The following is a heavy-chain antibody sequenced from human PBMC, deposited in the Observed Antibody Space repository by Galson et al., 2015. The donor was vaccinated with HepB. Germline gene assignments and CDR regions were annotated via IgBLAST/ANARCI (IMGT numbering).Heavy chain of an antibody. CDR2: MNPNSGNT. Sequence: SVKVSCKASGYTFTSYDINWVRQATGQGLEWMGWMNPNSGNTGYAQKFQGRVTMTRNTSIGTAYMELSSLRSEDTAVYYCARVYSGSYWGGPPGDYYMDVWGKGTTVTVSS. CDR3: ARVYSGSYWGGPPGDYYMDV. J-gene: IGHJ6*03. D-gene: IGHD1-26*01. V-gene: IGHV1-8*01. CDR1: GYTFTSYD.